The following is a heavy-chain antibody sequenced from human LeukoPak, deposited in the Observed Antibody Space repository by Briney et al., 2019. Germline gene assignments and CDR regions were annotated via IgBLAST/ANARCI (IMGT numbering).Heavy chain of an antibody. J-gene: IGHJ4*02. CDR2: IKQDGTER. V-gene: IGHV3-7*01. Sequence: GESLRLSCAASGFTFTTYWMSWVRQAPGKGLEWVANIKQDGTERYYVDSVKGRFTISRDNAKNSLYLQMNSLRAEDTAVYYCARVAMIVAKPYDNWGQGTLVTVSS. D-gene: IGHD3-22*01. CDR3: ARVAMIVAKPYDN. CDR1: GFTFTTYW.